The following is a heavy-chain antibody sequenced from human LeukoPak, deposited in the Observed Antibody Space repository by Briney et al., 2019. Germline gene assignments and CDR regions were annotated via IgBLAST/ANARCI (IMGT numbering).Heavy chain of an antibody. J-gene: IGHJ4*02. D-gene: IGHD6-13*01. Sequence: SETLSLTCAASGGSFSGYYWSWIRQPPGQGLEWIGEINHSGSTNYNPSLKSRVTISVDTSKNQFSLKLSSVTAADTAVYYCADRGEQQLVTGGYWGQGTLVTVSS. CDR3: ADRGEQQLVTGGY. V-gene: IGHV4-34*01. CDR1: GGSFSGYY. CDR2: INHSGST.